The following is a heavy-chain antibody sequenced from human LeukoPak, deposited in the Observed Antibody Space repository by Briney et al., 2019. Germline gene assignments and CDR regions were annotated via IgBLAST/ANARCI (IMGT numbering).Heavy chain of an antibody. V-gene: IGHV3-23*01. CDR2: ISGSGGST. CDR3: AKSSGYTYYFDY. CDR1: GFTFSIYA. D-gene: IGHD3-16*02. J-gene: IGHJ4*02. Sequence: GGSLRLSCAPSGFTFSIYAMIWVRQAPGKGLEWVSAISGSGGSTYYADSVKGRFTISRDNSKNTLYLQMNSLRAEDTAVYYCAKSSGYTYYFDYWGQGTLVTVSS.